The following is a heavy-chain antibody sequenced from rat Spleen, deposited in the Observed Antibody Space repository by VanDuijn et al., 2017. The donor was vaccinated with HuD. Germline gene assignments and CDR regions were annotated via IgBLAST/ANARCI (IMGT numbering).Heavy chain of an antibody. V-gene: IGHV5-27*01. D-gene: IGHD1-12*02. CDR2: ISTAGGNT. Sequence: EVQLVESGGGLVQPGRSLKLSCAVSGFTFSNYGMAWVRQAPTKGLEWVAYISTAGGNTYYRDSVRGRFTISRDNAKSALYLQMDSLRSEDTATYYCTTDSYFDGTYYPGGFDYWGQGVMVTVSS. CDR1: GFTFSNYG. CDR3: TTDSYFDGTYYPGGFDY. J-gene: IGHJ2*01.